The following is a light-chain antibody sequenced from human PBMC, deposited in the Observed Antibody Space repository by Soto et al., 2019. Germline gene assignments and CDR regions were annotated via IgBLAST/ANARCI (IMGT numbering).Light chain of an antibody. Sequence: QSALTQPPSASGSRGQSVTISCTGTSVDINYVSWFQQHPGKAPKLIICEVTKRPSGVPDRFSGSKSSNTASLTVSGLQDDDEADYYCSSYAGRDIWVFGGGTKVTVL. J-gene: IGLJ3*02. CDR1: SVDINY. CDR3: SSYAGRDIWV. V-gene: IGLV2-8*01. CDR2: EVT.